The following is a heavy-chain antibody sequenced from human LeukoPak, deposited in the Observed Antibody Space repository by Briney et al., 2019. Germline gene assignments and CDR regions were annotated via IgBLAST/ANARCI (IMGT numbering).Heavy chain of an antibody. Sequence: PSETLSLTCAVSGDAITRSNWWSWVRQPPGKGLEWIGEAFPGGNTNYNPSLKSRVTISIDMSKNQFSLRLSSVTAADTAVYYCARLQYCSGTSCYWFDPWGQGTLVTVSS. CDR3: ARLQYCSGTSCYWFDP. V-gene: IGHV4-4*02. CDR1: GDAITRSNW. D-gene: IGHD2-2*01. CDR2: AFPGGNT. J-gene: IGHJ5*02.